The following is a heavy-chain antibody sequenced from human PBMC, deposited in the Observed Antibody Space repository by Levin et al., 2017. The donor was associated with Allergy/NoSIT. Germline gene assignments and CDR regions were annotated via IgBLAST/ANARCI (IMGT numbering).Heavy chain of an antibody. D-gene: IGHD6-6*01. CDR1: GGSISSGGYY. CDR2: IYYSGST. CDR3: ARERESSSSLNYYYYMDV. J-gene: IGHJ6*03. V-gene: IGHV4-31*03. Sequence: SCTVSGGSISSGGYYWSWIRQHPGKGLEWIGYIYYSGSTYYNPSLKSRVTISVDTSKNQFSLKLSSVTAADTAVYYCARERESSSSLNYYYYMDVWGKGTTVTVSS.